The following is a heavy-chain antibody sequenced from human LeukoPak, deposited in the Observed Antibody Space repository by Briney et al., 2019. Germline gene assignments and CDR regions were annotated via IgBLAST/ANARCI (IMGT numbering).Heavy chain of an antibody. D-gene: IGHD5-12*01. J-gene: IGHJ4*02. CDR1: GFTFRNAW. Sequence: PGGSLRLSCAASGFTFRNAWMSWVRQAPGRGLEWVGRIKSRTDGGTTEYAAPVKGRFTISRDDSKNTLYLQINSLKTEDTAVYYCADLGGYAVGWGQGTLVTVSS. CDR2: IKSRTDGGTT. CDR3: ADLGGYAVG. V-gene: IGHV3-15*01.